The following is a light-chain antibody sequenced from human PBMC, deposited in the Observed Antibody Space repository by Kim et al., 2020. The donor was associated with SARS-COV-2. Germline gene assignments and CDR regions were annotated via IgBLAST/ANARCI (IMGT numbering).Light chain of an antibody. CDR1: QHINDY. CDR3: QQSYSAPRV. V-gene: IGKV1-39*01. J-gene: IGKJ1*01. CDR2: AAS. Sequence: ASLGDRVTITCRAIQHINDYIYWYQQKPGKAPKLLIYAASDLQSGVPSRFIGGGFGTHFTLTINNLQPEDFAIYYCQQSYSAPRVFGHGTKVDIK.